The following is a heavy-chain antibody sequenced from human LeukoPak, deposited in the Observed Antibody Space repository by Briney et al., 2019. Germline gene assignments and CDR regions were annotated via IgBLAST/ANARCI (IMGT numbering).Heavy chain of an antibody. V-gene: IGHV1-2*02. J-gene: IGHJ4*02. D-gene: IGHD5-18*01. Sequence: ASVKVSCKASGYTFTGCYMHLVRQAPGQGLEWMGWINPNSGGTNYAQNFQGRVTMTRDTSISSAYMELSSLRSDDTAVYYCARDKDTAMVGDYWGQGTLLTVSS. CDR3: ARDKDTAMVGDY. CDR2: INPNSGGT. CDR1: GYTFTGCY.